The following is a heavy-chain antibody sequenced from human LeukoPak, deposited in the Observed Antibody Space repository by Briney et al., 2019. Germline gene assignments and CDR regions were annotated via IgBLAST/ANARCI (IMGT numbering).Heavy chain of an antibody. CDR2: IYYSGRT. V-gene: IGHV4-31*03. Sequence: SQTLSLTCPVSSGSISSGVYYWSWIRQHPGKGLEWNGYIYYSGRTYYNPSLKSRVTISVDTSKNQFSLKLSSVTAADTAVYYCVRDRGGFDPWGQGTLVTVSS. J-gene: IGHJ5*02. CDR3: VRDRGGFDP. CDR1: SGSISSGVYY. D-gene: IGHD1-26*01.